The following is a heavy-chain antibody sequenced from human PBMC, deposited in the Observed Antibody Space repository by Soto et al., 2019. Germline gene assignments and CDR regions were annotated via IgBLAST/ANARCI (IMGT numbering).Heavy chain of an antibody. J-gene: IGHJ4*02. D-gene: IGHD4-17*01. V-gene: IGHV2-5*02. CDR3: AHSLKWDYGDLDYFDY. CDR1: GFSLSTSGVG. CDR2: IYWDDDK. Sequence: SGPTLVKPTQTLTLTCTFSGFSLSTSGVGVGWIRQPPGKALEWLALIYWDDDKRYSPSLKSRLTITKDTSKNQVVLTMTNMDPVDTATYYCAHSLKWDYGDLDYFDYWGQGTLVTVSS.